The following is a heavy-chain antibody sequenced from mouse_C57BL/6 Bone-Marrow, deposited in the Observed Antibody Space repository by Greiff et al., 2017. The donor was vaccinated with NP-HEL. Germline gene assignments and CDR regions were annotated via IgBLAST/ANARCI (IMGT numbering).Heavy chain of an antibody. CDR3: ARRITTVVEDYAMDY. CDR1: GFSLTSYG. Sequence: QVQLQQSGPGLVQPSQSLSITCTVSGFSLTSYGVHWVRQSPGKGLEWLGVIWSGGSTDYNAAFISRLSISKDNSKSQVFFKMNSLQADDTAIYYCARRITTVVEDYAMDYWGQGTSVTVSS. J-gene: IGHJ4*01. V-gene: IGHV2-2*01. CDR2: IWSGGST. D-gene: IGHD1-1*01.